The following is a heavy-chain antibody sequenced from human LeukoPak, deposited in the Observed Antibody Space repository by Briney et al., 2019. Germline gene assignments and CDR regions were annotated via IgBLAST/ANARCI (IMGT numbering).Heavy chain of an antibody. CDR3: VRHDGRGGATMGALDS. V-gene: IGHV4-39*01. CDR1: AGSISSGSHH. CDR2: IYYGRTT. Sequence: SETLSLTCTVSAGSISSGSHHWGWIRQSPGKGLEGIGSIYYGRTTYYNPSLSSRVTISVVTSKNQFSLQLNSVTAADTAIYYCVRHDGRGGATMGALDSWGQGSLVTVSS. D-gene: IGHD5-12*01. J-gene: IGHJ4*02.